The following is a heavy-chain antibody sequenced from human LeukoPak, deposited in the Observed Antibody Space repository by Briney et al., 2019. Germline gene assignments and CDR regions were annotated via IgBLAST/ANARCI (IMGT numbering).Heavy chain of an antibody. CDR1: GYSISSGYY. D-gene: IGHD3-10*01. J-gene: IGHJ4*02. CDR2: IYHSGST. CDR3: ARNVHSGFDY. V-gene: IGHV4-38-2*02. Sequence: SETLSLTCTVSGYSISSGYYWGWIRQPPGKGLEWIGSIYHSGSTYYNPSLKSRVTISVDTSKNQFSLKLSSVTAADTAVYYCARNVHSGFDYWGQGTLVTVSS.